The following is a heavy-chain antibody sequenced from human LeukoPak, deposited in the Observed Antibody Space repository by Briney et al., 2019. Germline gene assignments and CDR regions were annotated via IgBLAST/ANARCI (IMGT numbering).Heavy chain of an antibody. J-gene: IGHJ4*02. CDR3: ARLPLALCDY. CDR1: GYSFTSYW. Sequence: GESLKISRKGSGYSFTSYWIGWVRQMPGKGLEWMGIIYPGDSDTGYSPSFQGQVTISADKSISTAYLQWSSLKASDTAMYCCARLPLALCDYWGQETLVTVSS. CDR2: IYPGDSDT. V-gene: IGHV5-51*01.